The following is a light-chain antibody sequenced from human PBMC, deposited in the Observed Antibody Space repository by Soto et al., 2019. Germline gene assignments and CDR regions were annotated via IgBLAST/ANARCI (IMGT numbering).Light chain of an antibody. J-gene: IGLJ1*01. V-gene: IGLV2-14*01. Sequence: QSGLTQPASLSGSPGQSITISCTGTSSDVGGHDYVSLYQQHPGKAPKLIIYEVRDRPSGVSNRFSGSKSGNTASLTISGLQAEDEADYYCSSYSSTTLVFGTGAKVTVL. CDR1: SSDVGGHDY. CDR2: EVR. CDR3: SSYSSTTLV.